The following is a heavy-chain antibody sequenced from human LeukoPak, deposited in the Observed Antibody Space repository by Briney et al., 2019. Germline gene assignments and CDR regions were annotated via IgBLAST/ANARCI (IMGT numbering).Heavy chain of an antibody. J-gene: IGHJ3*02. CDR3: ARLRAMYCSGGSCRDAFDI. CDR2: IYYSGST. V-gene: IGHV4-59*08. Sequence: SETLSLTCTVSGGSISSYYWSWIRQPPGKGLEWIGYIYYSGSTNYNPSLKSRVTISVDTSKNQFSLKLSSVTAADTAVYYCARLRAMYCSGGSCRDAFDIWGQGTMVTVSS. D-gene: IGHD2-15*01. CDR1: GGSISSYY.